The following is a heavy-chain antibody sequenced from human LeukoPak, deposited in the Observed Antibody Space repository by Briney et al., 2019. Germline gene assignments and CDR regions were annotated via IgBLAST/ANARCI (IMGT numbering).Heavy chain of an antibody. CDR2: INPNSGGT. CDR3: ARYYYDSSGYYYGFDY. D-gene: IGHD3-22*01. Sequence: ASVKVSCKAFGYTFTDYYLHWLRQAPGQGLEWMGWINPNSGGTNYAQKFQGRVTMTRDTSISTAYMELSRLRSDDTAVYYCARYYYDSSGYYYGFDYWGQGTLVTVSS. V-gene: IGHV1-2*02. J-gene: IGHJ4*02. CDR1: GYTFTDYY.